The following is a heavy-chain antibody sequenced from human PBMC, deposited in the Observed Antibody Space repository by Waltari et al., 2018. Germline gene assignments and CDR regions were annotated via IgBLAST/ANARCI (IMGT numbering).Heavy chain of an antibody. CDR3: ARAYCSGGSCYSGD. CDR1: GGSISSHY. CDR2: IYYSGST. D-gene: IGHD2-15*01. J-gene: IGHJ4*02. V-gene: IGHV4-59*11. Sequence: QVQLQESGPGLVKPSETLSLTCTVSGGSISSHYWSWIRQPPGKGLEWIGYIYYSGSTNYTPSLKSRVTISVDTSKNQFSLKLSSVTAADTAVYYCARAYCSGGSCYSGDWGQGTLVTVSS.